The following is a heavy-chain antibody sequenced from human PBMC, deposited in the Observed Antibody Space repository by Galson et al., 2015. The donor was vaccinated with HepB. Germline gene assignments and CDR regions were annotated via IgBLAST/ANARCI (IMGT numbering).Heavy chain of an antibody. CDR1: GFTFSSYG. V-gene: IGHV3-33*08. CDR2: IWYDGSNK. D-gene: IGHD6-13*01. Sequence: SLRLSCAASGFTFSSYGMHWVRQAPGKGLEWVAVIWYDGSNKYYADSVKGRFTISRDNSKNTLYLQMNSLRAEDTAVYYCARDSPKAASDYWGQGTLVTVSS. J-gene: IGHJ4*02. CDR3: ARDSPKAASDY.